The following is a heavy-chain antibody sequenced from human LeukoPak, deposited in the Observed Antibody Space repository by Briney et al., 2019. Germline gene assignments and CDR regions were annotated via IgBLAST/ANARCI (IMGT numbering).Heavy chain of an antibody. Sequence: ASVKVSCKASGYTFTSYDINWVRQATGQGLEWMGWMNPNSGNTGYAQKFQGRVTMTRNTSISTAYMELSSLRSEDTAVYYCARALPHRRLMDTTMNQHWFDPWGQGTLVTVSS. V-gene: IGHV1-8*01. CDR1: GYTFTSYD. J-gene: IGHJ5*02. CDR2: MNPNSGNT. D-gene: IGHD5-18*01. CDR3: ARALPHRRLMDTTMNQHWFDP.